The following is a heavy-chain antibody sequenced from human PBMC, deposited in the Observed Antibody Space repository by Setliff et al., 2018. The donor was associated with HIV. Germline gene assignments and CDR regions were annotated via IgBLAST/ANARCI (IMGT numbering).Heavy chain of an antibody. CDR2: VCHDGAT. Sequence: SETLSLTCAVYGGSFSGYCWNWIRQPPGEGLEWIGEVCHDGATTYNPSLKSRVTMSVDTSKNQFSLNLRSVTAADTAVYFCATLRWLRSKHSAYWGQGTLVTVSS. CDR3: ATLRWLRSKHSAY. D-gene: IGHD5-12*01. J-gene: IGHJ4*01. V-gene: IGHV4-34*01. CDR1: GGSFSGYC.